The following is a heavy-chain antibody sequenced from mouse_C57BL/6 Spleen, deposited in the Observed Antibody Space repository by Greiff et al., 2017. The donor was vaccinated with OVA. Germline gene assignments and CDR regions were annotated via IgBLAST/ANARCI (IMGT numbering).Heavy chain of an antibody. CDR3: ARGGLPTMKNAMYY. D-gene: IGHD2-10*01. CDR2: INPNNGGT. J-gene: IGHJ4*01. Sequence: VQLKQSGPELVKPGASVKIPCKASGYTFTDYNMDWVKQSHGKSLEWIGDINPNNGGTIYNQKFKGKATLTVDKSSSTAYMELRSLTSEDTAVYYCARGGLPTMKNAMYYWGQGTSVTVSS. CDR1: GYTFTDYN. V-gene: IGHV1-18*01.